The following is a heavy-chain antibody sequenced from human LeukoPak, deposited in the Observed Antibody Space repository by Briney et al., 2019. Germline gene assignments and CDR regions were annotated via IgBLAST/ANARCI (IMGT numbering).Heavy chain of an antibody. CDR1: GGSISSSNW. J-gene: IGHJ6*03. D-gene: IGHD3-3*01. CDR2: INHSGST. V-gene: IGHV4-4*02. Sequence: SETLSLTCAVSGGSISSSNWWSWVRQPPGKGLEWIGEINHSGSTNYTPSLKSRVTISVDTSKNQFSLKLSSVTAADTAVYYCARRGPIFGVTYYYLDVWGKGTTVTVSS. CDR3: ARRGPIFGVTYYYLDV.